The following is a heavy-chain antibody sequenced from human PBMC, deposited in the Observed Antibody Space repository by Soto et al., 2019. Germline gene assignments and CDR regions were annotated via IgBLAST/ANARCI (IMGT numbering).Heavy chain of an antibody. V-gene: IGHV1-46*01. CDR3: ARGVGATQSYYYYYGMDV. Sequence: ASVKVSCKASGYTFTIYYMHCVLQSPLQWLEWMGIINPSGGSTSYAQKFQGRVTMTRDTSTSTVYMELSSLRSEDTAVYYCARGVGATQSYYYYYGMDVWGQGTTVTVSS. J-gene: IGHJ6*02. CDR2: INPSGGST. CDR1: GYTFTIYY. D-gene: IGHD1-26*01.